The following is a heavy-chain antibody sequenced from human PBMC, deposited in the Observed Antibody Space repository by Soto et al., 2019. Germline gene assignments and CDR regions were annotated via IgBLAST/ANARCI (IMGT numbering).Heavy chain of an antibody. D-gene: IGHD2-15*01. V-gene: IGHV3-23*01. CDR3: AKRRGAGGNFDY. Sequence: EVELLESGGGLVQPAGSLRLSCAASGFTFSTYAMGWVRQAPGKGLEWVSVVSSGGGTHYADSVKGRFTVSRDNSKNTLSLQMNSLRADDTAVYYCAKRRGAGGNFDYWGQGALVTVSS. CDR2: VSSGGGT. CDR1: GFTFSTYA. J-gene: IGHJ4*02.